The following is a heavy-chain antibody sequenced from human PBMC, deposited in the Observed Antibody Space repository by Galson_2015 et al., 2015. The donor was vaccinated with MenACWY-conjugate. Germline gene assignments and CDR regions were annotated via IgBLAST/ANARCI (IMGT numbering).Heavy chain of an antibody. Sequence: SVKVSCKASGYTFSKYAVNWVRQAPGQGLEWMGWISAYNGNTNYAQKLQGRVTMTTDTSTSTAYMELRSLLRDDTAVYYCARGPPPLTAPFDYWGQGTLVAVSS. CDR3: ARGPPPLTAPFDY. CDR2: ISAYNGNT. CDR1: GYTFSKYA. D-gene: IGHD2-21*02. V-gene: IGHV1-18*01. J-gene: IGHJ4*01.